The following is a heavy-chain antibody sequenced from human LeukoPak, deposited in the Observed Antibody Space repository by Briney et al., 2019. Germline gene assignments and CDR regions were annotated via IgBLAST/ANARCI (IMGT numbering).Heavy chain of an antibody. CDR2: MNPNSGGT. J-gene: IGHJ3*02. CDR1: GYTFTSYD. CDR3: ARVPRGGYSSI. D-gene: IGHD6-13*01. V-gene: IGHV1-2*02. Sequence: VASVKVSCKASGYTFTSYDINWVRQATGQGLEWMGWMNPNSGGTNYAQKFQGRVTMTRDTSISTAYMELSRLRSDDTAVYYCARVPRGGYSSIWGQGTMVTVSS.